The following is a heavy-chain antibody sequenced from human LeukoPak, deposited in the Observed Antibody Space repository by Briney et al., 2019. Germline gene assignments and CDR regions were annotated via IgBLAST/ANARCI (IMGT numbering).Heavy chain of an antibody. CDR1: GFTFSNYA. CDR2: ISGSGDST. J-gene: IGHJ4*02. CDR3: ARRSGVAVAGAFDY. D-gene: IGHD6-19*01. Sequence: GSLRLSCASSGFTFSNYAMRWVGQAPGKGLEWVSGISGSGDSTYYADSVKGRFTISRDNSKNTLYLQMNSLRAEDTAVYFCARRSGVAVAGAFDYWGQGTLVTVSS. V-gene: IGHV3-23*01.